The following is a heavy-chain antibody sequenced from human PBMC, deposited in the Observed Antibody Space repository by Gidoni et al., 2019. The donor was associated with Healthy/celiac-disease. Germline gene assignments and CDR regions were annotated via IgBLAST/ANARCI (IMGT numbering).Heavy chain of an antibody. D-gene: IGHD3-22*01. J-gene: IGHJ6*02. Sequence: QVQLVQSGAEVKKPGSSVKVSCKASGGTFSSYAISWVRQSPGQGLEWMGGIIPLFVTANYAQKFQGRVTITADESTSTAYMELSSLRSEDTALYYCARPQTGGDSSGYYDYYGMDVWGQGTTVTVSS. CDR3: ARPQTGGDSSGYYDYYGMDV. CDR1: GGTFSSYA. CDR2: IIPLFVTA. V-gene: IGHV1-69*01.